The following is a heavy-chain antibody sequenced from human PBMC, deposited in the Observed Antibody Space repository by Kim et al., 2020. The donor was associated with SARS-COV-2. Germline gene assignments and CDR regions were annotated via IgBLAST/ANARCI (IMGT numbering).Heavy chain of an antibody. D-gene: IGHD3-22*01. CDR3: ARGAVRVRWFDP. V-gene: IGHV4-34*01. Sequence: YHQPLKSRVTISVDTSKNQLSLKLSSVTAADTAVYYCARGAVRVRWFDPWGQGTLVTVSS. J-gene: IGHJ5*02.